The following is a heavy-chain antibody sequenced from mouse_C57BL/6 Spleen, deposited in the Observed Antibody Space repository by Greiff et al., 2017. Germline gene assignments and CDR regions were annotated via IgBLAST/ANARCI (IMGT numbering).Heavy chain of an antibody. J-gene: IGHJ3*01. V-gene: IGHV1-55*01. CDR3: ARTGDYGSTVFAY. CDR2: IYPGSGST. D-gene: IGHD1-1*01. Sequence: QVQLQQPGAELVKPGASVKMSCKASGYTFTSYWITWVKQRPGQGLEWIGDIYPGSGSTNYNEKFKSKATLTVDTSSSTAYMQLSSLTSEDSAVYYCARTGDYGSTVFAYWGLGTLVTVSA. CDR1: GYTFTSYW.